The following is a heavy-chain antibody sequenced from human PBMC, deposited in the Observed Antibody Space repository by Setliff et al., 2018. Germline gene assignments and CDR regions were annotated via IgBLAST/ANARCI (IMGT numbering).Heavy chain of an antibody. CDR3: ARAPRLEWILPTFDY. CDR1: GYTFTTYA. Sequence: GASVKVSCKASGYTFTTYAISWVRQAPGQGLEWMGWISAYTGKADYAQNFQGRVTMTTDTSTNTAYLELRSLRYDDTAVYFCARAPRLEWILPTFDYWGQGTPVTVSS. J-gene: IGHJ4*02. V-gene: IGHV1-18*01. D-gene: IGHD3-3*01. CDR2: ISAYTGKA.